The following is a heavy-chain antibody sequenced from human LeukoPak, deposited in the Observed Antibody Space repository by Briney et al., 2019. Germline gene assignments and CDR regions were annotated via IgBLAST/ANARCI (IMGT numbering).Heavy chain of an antibody. J-gene: IGHJ4*02. V-gene: IGHV4-59*01. D-gene: IGHD4-17*01. CDR2: IYYTGTT. CDR3: ARVAVHGYIDY. CDR1: GGSFSGYY. Sequence: SETLSLTCAVYGGSFSGYYWSWIRQPPGKGLEWIGYIYYTGTTKYNPSLKSRVTISVDTSKNQFSLKLNSVTAADTAVYFCARVAVHGYIDYWGQGTLVTVSS.